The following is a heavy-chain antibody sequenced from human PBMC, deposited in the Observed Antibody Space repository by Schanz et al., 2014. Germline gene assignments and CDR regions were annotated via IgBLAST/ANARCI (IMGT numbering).Heavy chain of an antibody. Sequence: EVQLLESGGGLVRPGGSLRLSCAASGFTFSSYTMNWVRQAPGKGLEWVSNISPTGSSTYYADSVKGRFTISRDNSKNTLFLQMSSLRAEDTAVYYCARDGDFDYWGQGTLVTVSS. CDR2: ISPTGSST. V-gene: IGHV3-23*01. CDR1: GFTFSSYT. J-gene: IGHJ4*02. CDR3: ARDGDFDY.